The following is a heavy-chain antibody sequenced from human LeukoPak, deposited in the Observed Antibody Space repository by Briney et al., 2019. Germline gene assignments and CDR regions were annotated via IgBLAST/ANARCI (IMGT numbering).Heavy chain of an antibody. V-gene: IGHV3-23*01. J-gene: IGHJ4*02. Sequence: PGGSLRLSCAASGFTFSSYAMSWVRQAPGKGLEWVSAISGSGGSTYYADSVKGRFTISRDNSKNTLYLQMNSLRAEDTAVYCCAKDYSSSWNYFDYWGQGTLVTVSS. CDR1: GFTFSSYA. CDR3: AKDYSSSWNYFDY. D-gene: IGHD6-13*01. CDR2: ISGSGGST.